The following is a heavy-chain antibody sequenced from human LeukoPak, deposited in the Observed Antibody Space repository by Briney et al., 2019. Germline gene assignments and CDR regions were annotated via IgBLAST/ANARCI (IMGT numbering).Heavy chain of an antibody. V-gene: IGHV3-20*04. Sequence: GGSLRLSCAASGFTFEDYGMAWVRQAPGKGLDWVSAINWSGSSTGYADSVKGRFTMSRDNAKKSLYLQMNGLRAEDTAFYYCARWTVLRGVVIGAGGFSDYWGQGTLVTVSS. CDR2: INWSGSST. CDR1: GFTFEDYG. D-gene: IGHD3-10*01. CDR3: ARWTVLRGVVIGAGGFSDY. J-gene: IGHJ4*02.